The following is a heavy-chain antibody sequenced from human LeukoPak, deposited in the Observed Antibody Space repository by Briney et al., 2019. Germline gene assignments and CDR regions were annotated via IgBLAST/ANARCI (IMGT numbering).Heavy chain of an antibody. CDR3: ARGYPYYYDSSGYLATMDV. CDR1: GFTFSSYW. J-gene: IGHJ6*04. V-gene: IGHV3-74*01. Sequence: KPGGSLRLSCAASGFTFSSYWMHWVRQAPGKGLVWVSRINSDGSSTSYADSVKGRFTISRDNAKNTLYLQMNSLRAEDTAVYYCARGYPYYYDSSGYLATMDVWGKGTTVTISS. CDR2: INSDGSST. D-gene: IGHD3-22*01.